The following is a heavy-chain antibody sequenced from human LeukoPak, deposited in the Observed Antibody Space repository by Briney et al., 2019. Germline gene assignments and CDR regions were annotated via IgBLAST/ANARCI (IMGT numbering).Heavy chain of an antibody. CDR1: GFTFSDYY. V-gene: IGHV3-11*03. J-gene: IGHJ5*02. Sequence: PGGSLRLSCAASGFTFSDYYMSWIRQAPGKGLEWVSYISSSSSYTNYADSVKGRFTISRDNAKNSLYLQMNSLRAEDMAVYYCASSRIAVAPLFDPWGQGTLVTVSS. CDR3: ASSRIAVAPLFDP. D-gene: IGHD6-19*01. CDR2: ISSSSSYT.